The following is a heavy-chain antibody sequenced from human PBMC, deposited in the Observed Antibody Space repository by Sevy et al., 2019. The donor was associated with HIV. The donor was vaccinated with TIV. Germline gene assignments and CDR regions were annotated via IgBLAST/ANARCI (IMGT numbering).Heavy chain of an antibody. CDR3: VEGGRYSGAFDI. J-gene: IGHJ3*02. V-gene: IGHV3-64D*06. Sequence: GGSLRLSCSASGFTFSSYAMHWVRQAPGKGLEYVSAISSNGGSTYYADSVKGRFTISRDNSTNTLYLQMRSLRAEDAAVYYCVEGGRYSGAFDIWGQGTMVTVSS. CDR1: GFTFSSYA. D-gene: IGHD5-12*01. CDR2: ISSNGGST.